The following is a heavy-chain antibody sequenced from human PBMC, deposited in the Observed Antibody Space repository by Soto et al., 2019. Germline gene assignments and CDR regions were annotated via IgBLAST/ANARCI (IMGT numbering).Heavy chain of an antibody. CDR2: IYPGDSDT. V-gene: IGHV5-51*01. CDR1: GYSFTSYR. CDR3: ARRRYSRGWSDAFDI. D-gene: IGHD6-19*01. J-gene: IGHJ3*02. Sequence: PVESQKISCNGSGYSFTSYRIGWLRHMPRKGLEWMGIIYPGDSDTRYSPSFQGKVTISADKSSSTACLQWSSLKASDTAMYYGARRRYSRGWSDAFDIWGQGTTGTVSS.